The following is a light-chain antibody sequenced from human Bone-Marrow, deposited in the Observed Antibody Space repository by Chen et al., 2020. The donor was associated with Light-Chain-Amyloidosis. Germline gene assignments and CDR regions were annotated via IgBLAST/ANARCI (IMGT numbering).Light chain of an antibody. V-gene: IGKV1-33*01. J-gene: IGKJ3*01. CDR2: DAS. Sequence: DIQMTQSPSSLSASIGGRVTITCQASQDIKTGLNWYQQKPGTAPKLLIFDASSLETGVPSRFSVGGSGADFTFPISDLGLDDASTASLQHCVYVPQFTFGPGTKV. CDR1: QDIKTG. CDR3: QHCVYVPQFT.